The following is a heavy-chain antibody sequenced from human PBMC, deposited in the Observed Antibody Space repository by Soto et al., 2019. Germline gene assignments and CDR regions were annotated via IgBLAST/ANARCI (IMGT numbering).Heavy chain of an antibody. J-gene: IGHJ4*02. Sequence: QVQLQQWGAGLLKPSETLSLTCAVYGGSFSGYYWSWIRQPPGKGLEWIGEINHSGGTNYNPSLRSRVTISVDTSKNQFSLTLSSVTAADTAVYYCARRGFRYGDYESPDYWGQGTLVTVSS. V-gene: IGHV4-34*01. CDR1: GGSFSGYY. CDR2: INHSGGT. D-gene: IGHD4-17*01. CDR3: ARRGFRYGDYESPDY.